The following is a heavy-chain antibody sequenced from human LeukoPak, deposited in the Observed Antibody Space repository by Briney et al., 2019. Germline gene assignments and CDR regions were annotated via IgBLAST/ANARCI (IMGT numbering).Heavy chain of an antibody. Sequence: NPSETLSLTCTVSGGSISSYYWSWIRQPPGKGLEWIGYIYYSGTTNYNPSLKSRVTISVDRSKNQFSLKLSSVTAADTAVYYCAGFDSSGYFDYWGQGTLVTVSS. V-gene: IGHV4-59*12. D-gene: IGHD3-22*01. J-gene: IGHJ4*02. CDR3: AGFDSSGYFDY. CDR2: IYYSGTT. CDR1: GGSISSYY.